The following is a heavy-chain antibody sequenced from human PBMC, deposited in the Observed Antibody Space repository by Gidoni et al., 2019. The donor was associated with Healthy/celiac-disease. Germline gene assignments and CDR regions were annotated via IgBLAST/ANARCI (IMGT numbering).Heavy chain of an antibody. D-gene: IGHD2-2*02. CDR2: IIPIFGTA. V-gene: IGHV1-69*06. Sequence: QVQLVQSGAEVKKPGSSVKVSCKASGGTFSSSAISWVRQAPGQGLEWMGGIIPIFGTANYAQKFQGRVTITADKSTSTVYMELSSLRSEDTAVYYCASGYCSSTSCYKVPNYYYMDVWGKGTTVTVSS. J-gene: IGHJ6*03. CDR1: GGTFSSSA. CDR3: ASGYCSSTSCYKVPNYYYMDV.